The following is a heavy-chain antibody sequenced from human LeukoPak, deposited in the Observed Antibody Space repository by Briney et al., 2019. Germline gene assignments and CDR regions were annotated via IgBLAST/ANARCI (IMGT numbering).Heavy chain of an antibody. V-gene: IGHV3-33*05. CDR2: ISYDGNKK. D-gene: IGHD2-2*01. CDR1: GFTFRTNG. J-gene: IGHJ3*01. Sequence: GGSLRLSCAASGFTFRTNGMHWVRQAPGKGLEGVALISYDGNKKYYVASVKGRFTISRDNSKNPLYLQMNSLRTEDTAVYFCASEVAIIPAAIPSKDDAFDLWGQGTLVIVSS. CDR3: ASEVAIIPAAIPSKDDAFDL.